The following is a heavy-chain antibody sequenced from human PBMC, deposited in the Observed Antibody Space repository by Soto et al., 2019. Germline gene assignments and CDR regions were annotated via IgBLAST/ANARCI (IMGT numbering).Heavy chain of an antibody. CDR2: INHTGGT. Sequence: SETLSLTCSVSGYSVTSSDYYWAWIRQPPGKGLEWIGEINHTGGTHYNPSLKSRVTMSVDTSKNQFSLRLSSVTAADTAIYYCATRITVFGLLIPPFDPWGQGTQVTVSS. V-gene: IGHV4-39*07. CDR3: ATRITVFGLLIPPFDP. CDR1: GYSVTSSDYY. J-gene: IGHJ5*02. D-gene: IGHD3-3*01.